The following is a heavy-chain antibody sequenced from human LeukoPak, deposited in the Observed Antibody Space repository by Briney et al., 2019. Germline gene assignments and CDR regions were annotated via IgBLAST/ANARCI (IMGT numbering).Heavy chain of an antibody. V-gene: IGHV3-49*04. CDR2: IRSKAYGGTT. Sequence: GGSLRLSCTASGFTFGDYAMSWVRQAPGKGLEWVGFIRSKAYGGTTEYAASVKGRFTISRDDSKSIAYLQMNSLKTEDTAVYYCTRVAGYCSNTSCYAAFDYWGQGTLVTVSS. J-gene: IGHJ4*02. D-gene: IGHD2-2*01. CDR1: GFTFGDYA. CDR3: TRVAGYCSNTSCYAAFDY.